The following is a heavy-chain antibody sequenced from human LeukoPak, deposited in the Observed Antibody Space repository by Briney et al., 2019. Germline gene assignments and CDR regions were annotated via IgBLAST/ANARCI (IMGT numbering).Heavy chain of an antibody. V-gene: IGHV4-59*01. D-gene: IGHD2-15*01. CDR2: IYYSGST. CDR1: GGSISSYY. CDR3: ARRIGNWFDP. J-gene: IGHJ5*02. Sequence: SETLSLTCTVSGGSISSYYWSWIRQPPGKGLEWIGYIYYSGSTNYNPSLKSRVTISVDTSKNQFSLKLSSVTAADTAVHCCARRIGNWFDPWGQGTLVTVSS.